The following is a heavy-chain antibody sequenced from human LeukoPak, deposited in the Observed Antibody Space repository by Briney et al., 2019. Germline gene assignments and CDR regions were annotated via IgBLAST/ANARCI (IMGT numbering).Heavy chain of an antibody. V-gene: IGHV1-69*06. CDR2: IMPIFGTA. D-gene: IGHD6-19*01. CDR3: ARAGPSSSGWLRSGYYYYYMDV. J-gene: IGHJ6*03. CDR1: GGTFSSYA. Sequence: SVKVSCKASGGTFSSYAISWVRQPPGQGLEWMRGIMPIFGTANYAQKFQGRVTITADKSTSTAYMELSSLRSEDTAVYYCARAGPSSSGWLRSGYYYYYMDVWGKGTTVTVSS.